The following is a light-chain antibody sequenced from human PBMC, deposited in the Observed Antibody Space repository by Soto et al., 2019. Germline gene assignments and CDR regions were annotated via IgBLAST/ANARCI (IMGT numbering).Light chain of an antibody. Sequence: EILFTQSPATLTLSHGEIATLSCRASQTISSSLAWYQQKPGQSPRLLIYDASNRASGVPPRFSGSGSGTDFTLSISSIEPEDFAVYYCQQRSNWPRITFGQGTRLEI. J-gene: IGKJ5*01. V-gene: IGKV3-11*01. CDR3: QQRSNWPRIT. CDR2: DAS. CDR1: QTISSS.